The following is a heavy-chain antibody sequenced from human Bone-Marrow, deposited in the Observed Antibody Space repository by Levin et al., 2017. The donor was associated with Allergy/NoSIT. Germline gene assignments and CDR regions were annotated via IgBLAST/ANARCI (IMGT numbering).Heavy chain of an antibody. CDR2: VNPIFGTT. CDR1: GGSLTNYG. J-gene: IGHJ4*02. Sequence: SVKVSCKASGGSLTNYGISWVRQAPGQGLEWVGGVNPIFGTTDHAQKFQGRVTITADEFTRTAYMELTSLSSEDTAMYYCASGNCTSDSCGGTFFDSWGPGTLVTVSS. D-gene: IGHD2-2*01. CDR3: ASGNCTSDSCGGTFFDS. V-gene: IGHV1-69*13.